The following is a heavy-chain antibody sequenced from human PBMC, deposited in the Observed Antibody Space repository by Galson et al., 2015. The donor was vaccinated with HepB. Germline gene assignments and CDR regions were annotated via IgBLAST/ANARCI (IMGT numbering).Heavy chain of an antibody. J-gene: IGHJ6*02. CDR2: INPSGGST. CDR3: ASESLDTAMVSLNYYYYYGMDV. Sequence: SVKVSCKASGYTFTSYYMHWVRQAPGQGLEWMGIINPSGGSTSYAQKFQGRVTMTRDTSTSTVYMELSSLRSEDTAVYYCASESLDTAMVSLNYYYYYGMDVWGQGTTVTVSS. D-gene: IGHD5-18*01. V-gene: IGHV1-46*01. CDR1: GYTFTSYY.